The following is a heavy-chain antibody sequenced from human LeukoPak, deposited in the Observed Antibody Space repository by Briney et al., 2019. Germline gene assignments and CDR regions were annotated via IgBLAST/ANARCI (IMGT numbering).Heavy chain of an antibody. J-gene: IGHJ4*02. CDR1: GGSISTSNYY. CDR2: IFYSGST. Sequence: SETLSLTCTVSGGSISTSNYYWGWIRQPPGKGLEWIGNIFYSGSTYYSPSLRSRVTISLDTSRNQFSLRLTSVTAADTAVYYCARRITGTTSDSFDYWGQGTLVTVSS. V-gene: IGHV4-39*01. D-gene: IGHD1-20*01. CDR3: ARRITGTTSDSFDY.